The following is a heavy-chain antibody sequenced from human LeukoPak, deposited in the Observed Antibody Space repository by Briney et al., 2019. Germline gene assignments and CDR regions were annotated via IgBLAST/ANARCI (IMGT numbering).Heavy chain of an antibody. CDR3: ATSYRG. D-gene: IGHD1-26*01. Sequence: GGSLRLSRTASGFTFSSYEMNWVRQAPGKGLEWVSYISISGSTIYYADSVRGRFTISRDNAKNSLYLQMNSLRAEDTAVYYCATSYRGWGQGTFVTVSS. CDR2: ISISGSTI. J-gene: IGHJ4*02. CDR1: GFTFSSYE. V-gene: IGHV3-48*03.